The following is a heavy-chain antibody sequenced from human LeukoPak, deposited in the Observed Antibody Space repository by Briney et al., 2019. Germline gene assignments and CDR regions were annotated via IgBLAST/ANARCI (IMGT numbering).Heavy chain of an antibody. Sequence: ASVKVSCKASGYTFTSYGISWVRQAPGQGLEWMGWISAYKCNTNYAQKLQGRVTMTTDTSTSTAYMELRSLRSDDTAVYYCARADCSGGSCYSALNYWGQGTLVTVSS. V-gene: IGHV1-18*01. J-gene: IGHJ4*02. D-gene: IGHD2-15*01. CDR3: ARADCSGGSCYSALNY. CDR2: ISAYKCNT. CDR1: GYTFTSYG.